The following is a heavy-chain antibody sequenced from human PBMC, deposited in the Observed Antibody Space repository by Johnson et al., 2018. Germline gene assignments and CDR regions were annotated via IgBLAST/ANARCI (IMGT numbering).Heavy chain of an antibody. CDR1: AGSVSSGSYY. Sequence: QVQLQESGPGLVKPSGTLSLTCTVSAGSVSSGSYYWNWIRQSPGKGLEWIGYIYYRGRTNYNPSLESRVTISVGTSKNHFSLRLSYVTAEDTAVEYCARDLKLGGGGLYGFDVGGQGTTVTVSS. D-gene: IGHD2-15*01. CDR3: ARDLKLGGGGLYGFDV. V-gene: IGHV4-61*01. J-gene: IGHJ6*02. CDR2: IYYRGRT.